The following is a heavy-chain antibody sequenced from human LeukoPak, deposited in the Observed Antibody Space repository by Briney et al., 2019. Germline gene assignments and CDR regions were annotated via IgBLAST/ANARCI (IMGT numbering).Heavy chain of an antibody. CDR3: MRHVPAGDRTSWCDY. J-gene: IGHJ4*02. Sequence: HGESLKISCKGSGHIFTNHWIGWVRQMPGKGLEWMGIIYPEDSDTRYSPSFQGRVTTSVDKSENTAYLQWSSLKASDTAIYYCMRHVPAGDRTSWCDYWGQGILVTVSS. CDR2: IYPEDSDT. V-gene: IGHV5-51*01. CDR1: GHIFTNHW. D-gene: IGHD6-13*01.